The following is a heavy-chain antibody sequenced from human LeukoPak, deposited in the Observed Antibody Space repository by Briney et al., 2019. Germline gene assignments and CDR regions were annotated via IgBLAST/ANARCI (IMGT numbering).Heavy chain of an antibody. CDR1: GGSISSSSYY. CDR3: ARHVSDGRLSPYYFDY. D-gene: IGHD1-26*01. CDR2: IYYSGST. V-gene: IGHV4-39*01. Sequence: ASETLSLTCTVSGGSISSSSYYWGWIRQPPGKGLEWIGSIYYSGSTYYNPSLKSRVTISVDTSKNQFSLKLSSVTAADTAVSYCARHVSDGRLSPYYFDYWGQGTLVTVSS. J-gene: IGHJ4*02.